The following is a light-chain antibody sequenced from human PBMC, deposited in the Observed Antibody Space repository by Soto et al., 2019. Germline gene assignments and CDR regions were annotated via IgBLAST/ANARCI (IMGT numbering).Light chain of an antibody. V-gene: IGLV2-14*01. Sequence: QSVLTQPASVSGSPGQSITISCTGTSSDVGGYNYVSWYQQHPGKAPKLMIYDVSNRPSGVFNRFSGSTSGNTASLTISGRQAEDEADYYCRSYTSSSPLVFGGGTKLTVL. CDR3: RSYTSSSPLV. CDR2: DVS. J-gene: IGLJ2*01. CDR1: SSDVGGYNY.